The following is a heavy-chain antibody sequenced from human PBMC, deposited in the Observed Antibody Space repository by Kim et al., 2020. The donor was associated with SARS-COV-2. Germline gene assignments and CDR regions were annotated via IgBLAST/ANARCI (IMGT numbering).Heavy chain of an antibody. J-gene: IGHJ6*02. D-gene: IGHD3-9*01. V-gene: IGHV3-66*01. Sequence: GGSLRLSCAASGFTASSNYMSWVRQAPGKGLEWVSVIYSGGSTYYADSVKGRFTISRDNSKNTLYLQMNSLRAEDTAVYYCARGAYSRMMFDRIYYYDMVVWGQGTTVTVSS. CDR2: IYSGGST. CDR3: ARGAYSRMMFDRIYYYDMVV. CDR1: GFTASSNY.